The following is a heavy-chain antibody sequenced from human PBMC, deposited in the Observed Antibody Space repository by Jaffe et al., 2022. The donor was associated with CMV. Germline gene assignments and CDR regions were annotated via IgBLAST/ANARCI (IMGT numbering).Heavy chain of an antibody. V-gene: IGHV3-9*01. CDR2: ISWNSGSI. Sequence: EVQLVESGGGLVQPGRSLRLSCAASGFTFDDYAMHWVRQAPGKGLEWVSGISWNSGSIGYADSVKGRFTISRDNAKNSLYLQMNSLRAEDTALYYCAKGTSPFGVPLRIPLYYYYYGMDVWGQGTTVTVSS. D-gene: IGHD3-10*01. CDR3: AKGTSPFGVPLRIPLYYYYYGMDV. J-gene: IGHJ6*02. CDR1: GFTFDDYA.